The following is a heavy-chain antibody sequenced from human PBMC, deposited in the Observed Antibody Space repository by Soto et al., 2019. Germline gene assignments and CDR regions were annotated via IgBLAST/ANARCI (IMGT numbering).Heavy chain of an antibody. CDR3: ARWEVATGWLDP. J-gene: IGHJ5*02. CDR1: GYTFTSYG. Sequence: QVQLVQSGAEVKKPGASVKVSCKASGYTFTSYGISWVRQAPGQGLEWMGWISAYNGNTNYAQKLQGRVTMTTDTSTSTAYMYLRSWGSDDRAVDCGARWEVATGWLDPWGEGTLVTVAS. D-gene: IGHD5-12*01. CDR2: ISAYNGNT. V-gene: IGHV1-18*01.